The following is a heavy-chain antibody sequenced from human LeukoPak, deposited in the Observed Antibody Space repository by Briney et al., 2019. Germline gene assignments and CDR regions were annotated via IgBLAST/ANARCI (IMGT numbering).Heavy chain of an antibody. D-gene: IGHD3-16*01. CDR1: GFTFSSYG. Sequence: GGSLRLSCAASGFTFSSYGMHRVRQAPGKGLEWAAFIRYDGSNKYYADSVKGRFTISRDNSKNTLYLQMNSLRAEDTAVYYCARSIYNYVWGSYDYWGQGTLVTVSS. CDR2: IRYDGSNK. V-gene: IGHV3-30*02. J-gene: IGHJ4*02. CDR3: ARSIYNYVWGSYDY.